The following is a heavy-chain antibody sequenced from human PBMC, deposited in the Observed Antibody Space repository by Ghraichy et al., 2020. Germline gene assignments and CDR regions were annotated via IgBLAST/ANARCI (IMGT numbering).Heavy chain of an antibody. V-gene: IGHV3-33*01. CDR1: GFTFNTYG. J-gene: IGHJ4*02. CDR3: AGEHYTNGWYVGYFDY. CDR2: IRFDGTNQ. Sequence: LSLTCAASGFTFNTYGMHWVRQAPGKGLEWVASIRFDGTNQYYADSVRGRFTVSRDNYKNTLYLQINSLRAEDTAVYYCAGEHYTNGWYVGYFDYWGEGTLLTVSS. D-gene: IGHD6-19*01.